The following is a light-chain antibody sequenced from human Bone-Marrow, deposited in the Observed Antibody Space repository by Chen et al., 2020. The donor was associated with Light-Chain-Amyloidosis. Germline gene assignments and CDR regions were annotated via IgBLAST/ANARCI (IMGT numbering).Light chain of an antibody. Sequence: DIQLTQSPSFVSASVGDGVTITCRASQGIGSYVAWYQQKPGKAPKLLIFAASTLQSGVPSRFSGSGSETEFTLTISSLQPEDFATYYCQQLNSYPPLTFGGGTKVEIK. CDR2: AAS. CDR1: QGIGSY. CDR3: QQLNSYPPLT. V-gene: IGKV1-9*01. J-gene: IGKJ4*01.